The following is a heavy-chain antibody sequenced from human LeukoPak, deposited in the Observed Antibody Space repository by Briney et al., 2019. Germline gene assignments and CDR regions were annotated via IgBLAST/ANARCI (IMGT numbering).Heavy chain of an antibody. V-gene: IGHV3-74*01. D-gene: IGHD2-15*01. CDR3: GGGRYPIDY. J-gene: IGHJ4*02. Sequence: GGSLRLSCVASGFTLSGYWMHWVRQVPGKGLVWVSRIDSDETSTSYADSVKGRFTISRDNSKNTLYLQMNSLRAEDTAVYYCGGGRYPIDYWGQGTLVTVSS. CDR1: GFTLSGYW. CDR2: IDSDETST.